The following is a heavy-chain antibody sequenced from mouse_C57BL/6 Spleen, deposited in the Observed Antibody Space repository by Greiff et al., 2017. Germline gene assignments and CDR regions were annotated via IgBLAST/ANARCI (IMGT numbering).Heavy chain of an antibody. CDR1: GYTFTSYW. Sequence: QVQLQQPGTELVKPGASVKLSCKASGYTFTSYWMHWVKQRPGQGLEWIGNINPSNGGTNYHEKFKSKATLTVDKSSSTAYMQLSILTSEDSTVNYIEIIYYDYDAFDYWGQGTTRTVSS. D-gene: IGHD2-4*01. CDR2: INPSNGGT. V-gene: IGHV1-53*01. J-gene: IGHJ2*01. CDR3: EIIYYDYDAFDY.